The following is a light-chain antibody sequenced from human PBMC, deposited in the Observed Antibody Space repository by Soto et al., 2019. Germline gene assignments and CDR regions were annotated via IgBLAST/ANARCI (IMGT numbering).Light chain of an antibody. CDR1: RSNIGSYT. Sequence: QSVLTQPPSASGTPGQRVTISCSGSRSNIGSYTVNWYQQLPGTAPKLLIYGDSQRPSGVPDRFSGSKSGTSASLAISGLQSEDEADYYCSSYAGNNNVIFGGGTKLTVL. CDR3: SSYAGNNNVI. J-gene: IGLJ2*01. CDR2: GDS. V-gene: IGLV1-44*01.